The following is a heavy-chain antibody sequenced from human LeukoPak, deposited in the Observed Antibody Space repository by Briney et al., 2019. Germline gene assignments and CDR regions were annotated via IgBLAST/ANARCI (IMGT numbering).Heavy chain of an antibody. J-gene: IGHJ4*02. CDR1: GFSLSTSGVG. CDR2: VYWDDDK. V-gene: IGHV2-5*02. Sequence: SGPTLVNPTQTLTLTCTFSGFSLSTSGVGAGWVRQPPGKALEWLALVYWDDDKRYSPSLKNRLTITKDTSKNQVVLTMTNMDPVDTATYYCAHRPGRGIPAAHWGQGTLVTVSS. D-gene: IGHD2-21*01. CDR3: AHRPGRGIPAAH.